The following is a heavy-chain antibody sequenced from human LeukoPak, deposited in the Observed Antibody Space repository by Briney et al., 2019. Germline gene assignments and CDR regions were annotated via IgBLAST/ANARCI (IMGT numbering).Heavy chain of an antibody. CDR2: INPKSGAT. D-gene: IGHD3-9*01. Sequence: ASVTVSCKASGYTFTDHYMHWVRQAPGLGPEWMGWINPKSGATHYAQSFQGRAIMTRETSISTAYMELSWLTSDDTAIYSCARGDILTGPRRGTTFDYWGQGTLVTVSS. V-gene: IGHV1-2*02. CDR1: GYTFTDHY. J-gene: IGHJ4*02. CDR3: ARGDILTGPRRGTTFDY.